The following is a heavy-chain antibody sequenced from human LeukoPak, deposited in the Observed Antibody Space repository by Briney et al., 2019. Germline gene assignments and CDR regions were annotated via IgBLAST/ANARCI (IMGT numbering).Heavy chain of an antibody. CDR2: IYYSGNT. CDR1: GGSISSYY. Sequence: PSETLSLTCTVSGGSISSYYWSWIRQPPGKGLEWIGYIYYSGNTNYNPSLKSRVTISVDTSKNQFSLKLSSVTAADTAVYYCARLSSSSWYVGNFDYWGQGTLVTVSS. J-gene: IGHJ4*02. CDR3: ARLSSSSWYVGNFDY. D-gene: IGHD6-13*01. V-gene: IGHV4-59*08.